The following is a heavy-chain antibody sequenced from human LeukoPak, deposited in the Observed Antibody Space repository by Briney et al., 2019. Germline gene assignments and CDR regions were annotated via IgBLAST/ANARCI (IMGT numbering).Heavy chain of an antibody. J-gene: IGHJ4*02. CDR3: ARGQWLAFDY. Sequence: GGSLRLSCAASGFTFSSYEMNWVTQAPGKELEWASYISSSGSSIYYADSVKGRFTISRDNAKNSLYLQMNSLRAEDTAVYYCARGQWLAFDYWGQGTLVTVSS. CDR1: GFTFSSYE. CDR2: ISSSGSSI. V-gene: IGHV3-48*03. D-gene: IGHD6-19*01.